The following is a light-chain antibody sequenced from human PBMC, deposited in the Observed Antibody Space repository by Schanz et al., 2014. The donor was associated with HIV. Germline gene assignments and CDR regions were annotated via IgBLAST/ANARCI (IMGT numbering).Light chain of an antibody. CDR1: QNIGKW. J-gene: IGKJ5*01. Sequence: DIQLTQSPSTLSASVGDRVTITCRASQNIGKWLTWYQQKPGKAPNLLIYQASTRKSGVPPTFSGSGSGTEFTLTISSLQPEDFATYYCQQSYSTPITFGQGTRLEIK. V-gene: IGKV1-5*03. CDR3: QQSYSTPIT. CDR2: QAS.